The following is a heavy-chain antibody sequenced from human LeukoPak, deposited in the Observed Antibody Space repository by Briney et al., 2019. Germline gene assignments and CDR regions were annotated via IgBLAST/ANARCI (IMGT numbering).Heavy chain of an antibody. J-gene: IGHJ4*02. CDR1: GFTFSSYW. D-gene: IGHD5-12*01. Sequence: GGSLRLSCAASGFTFSSYWMTWVRQAPGKGLEWLANIKQDGSEKNYGDSVKGRFTISRDNAENSLYLQMNSLGAEDTAVYYCARDAGNSGYDLLDFWGQGTLVTVS. CDR2: IKQDGSEK. V-gene: IGHV3-7*01. CDR3: ARDAGNSGYDLLDF.